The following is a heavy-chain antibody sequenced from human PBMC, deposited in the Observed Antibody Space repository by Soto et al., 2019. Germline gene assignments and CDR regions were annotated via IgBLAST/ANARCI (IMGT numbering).Heavy chain of an antibody. CDR2: IKSKTDGGTT. D-gene: IGHD5-12*01. J-gene: IGHJ5*02. Sequence: GGSLRLSCAASGCTFSNSWMNWVRQAPGKGLEWVGRIKSKTDGGTTDYAAPVKGRFTISRDDSKNTLYLQMNGLKTEDTAVYYCTTGRYSGYPDHLFDPWDQGTLVTVSS. CDR3: TTGRYSGYPDHLFDP. CDR1: GCTFSNSW. V-gene: IGHV3-15*07.